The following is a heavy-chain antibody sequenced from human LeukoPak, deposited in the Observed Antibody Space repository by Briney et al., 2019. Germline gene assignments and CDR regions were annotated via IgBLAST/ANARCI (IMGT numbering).Heavy chain of an antibody. J-gene: IGHJ3*02. V-gene: IGHV4-59*01. D-gene: IGHD3-22*01. Sequence: PSETLSLTCTVSGGSISSYYWSWIRQPPGKGLEWIGYIYYSGSTNYNPSLKSRVTISVDTSKNQFSLKLSSVTAADTAVYYCARDGNLGSSGYYYVESYDAFDNWGQGTMVTVSS. CDR2: IYYSGST. CDR3: ARDGNLGSSGYYYVESYDAFDN. CDR1: GGSISSYY.